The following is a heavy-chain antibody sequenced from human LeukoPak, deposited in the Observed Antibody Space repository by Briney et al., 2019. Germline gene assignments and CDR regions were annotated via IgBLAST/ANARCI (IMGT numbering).Heavy chain of an antibody. V-gene: IGHV4-34*01. CDR3: ARAYCSSTSCYLNRFDP. J-gene: IGHJ5*02. D-gene: IGHD2-2*01. Sequence: PSETLSLTCAVYGGSFSGYYWSWIRQPPGKGLEWIGEINHSGSTNYNPSLKSRVTISVDTSKNQFSLKLSSVTAADTAVYYCARAYCSSTSCYLNRFDPWGQGTLVTVSS. CDR2: INHSGST. CDR1: GGSFSGYY.